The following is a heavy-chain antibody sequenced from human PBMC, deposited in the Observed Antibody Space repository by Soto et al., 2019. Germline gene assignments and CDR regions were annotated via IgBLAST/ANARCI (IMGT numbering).Heavy chain of an antibody. CDR1: GGSISSSNW. J-gene: IGHJ4*02. CDR2: IYHSGST. V-gene: IGHV4-4*02. CDR3: AREGRGPEINSFDY. Sequence: SETLSLTCAVSGGSISSSNWWSWVRQPPGKGLEWIGEIYHSGSTNYNPSLKSRVTISVDKSKNQFSLKLSSVTAADTAVYYCAREGRGPEINSFDYWGQGTLVTVSS. D-gene: IGHD3-10*01.